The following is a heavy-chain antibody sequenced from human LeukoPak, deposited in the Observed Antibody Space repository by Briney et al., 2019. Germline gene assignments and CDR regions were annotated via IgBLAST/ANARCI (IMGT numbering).Heavy chain of an antibody. CDR1: GFTFSSYA. D-gene: IGHD6-6*01. CDR2: ISYDGSNK. Sequence: GGSLRLSCAASGFTFSSYAMHWVRQAPGKGLEWVAVISYDGSNKYYADSVKGRFTISRDNSKNTLYLQMNSLRAEDTAVYYCAKERTPYSSSSGGYFDYWGQGTLVTVSS. J-gene: IGHJ4*02. CDR3: AKERTPYSSSSGGYFDY. V-gene: IGHV3-30-3*02.